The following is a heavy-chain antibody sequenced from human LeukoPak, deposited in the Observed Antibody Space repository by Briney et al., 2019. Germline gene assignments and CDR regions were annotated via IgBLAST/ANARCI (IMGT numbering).Heavy chain of an antibody. Sequence: GGSLRLSCVASGFNFTRYGISWVRQAPGKGLEWVGRIKSKTDGGTTDYAAPVKGRFTISRDDSKNTLYLQMNSLKTEDTAVYYCTTWYYYDSSGYYYFDYWGQGTLVTVSS. V-gene: IGHV3-15*01. CDR1: GFNFTRYG. CDR3: TTWYYYDSSGYYYFDY. J-gene: IGHJ4*02. CDR2: IKSKTDGGTT. D-gene: IGHD3-22*01.